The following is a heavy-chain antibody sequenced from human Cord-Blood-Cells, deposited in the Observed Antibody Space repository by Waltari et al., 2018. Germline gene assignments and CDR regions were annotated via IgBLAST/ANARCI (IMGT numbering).Heavy chain of an antibody. V-gene: IGHV4-39*01. D-gene: IGHD5-12*01. J-gene: IGHJ4*02. Sequence: QLQLQESGPGLVKPSETLSLTCTVSGGSISSSSYYWGWIRQPPGKGLEWIGSIYYSGSTYYNPSLKSRVTISVDTSKNQFSLKLSSVTAADTAVYYCARQYSSGYDYYFDYWGQGTLVTVSS. CDR3: ARQYSSGYDYYFDY. CDR1: GGSISSSSYY. CDR2: IYYSGST.